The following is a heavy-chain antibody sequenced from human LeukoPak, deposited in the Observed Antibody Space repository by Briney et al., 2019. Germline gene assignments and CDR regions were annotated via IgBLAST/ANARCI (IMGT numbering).Heavy chain of an antibody. CDR2: IYTSGST. J-gene: IGHJ3*02. D-gene: IGHD1-26*01. Sequence: PSETLSLTCTVSGGSISSYYWSWIRQPAGKGLEWIGRIYTSGSTNYNPSLKSRVTMSVDTSKNQFSLKLSSVTAADTAVYYCARDLNPLIVGAKRAFDIWGQGTMVTVSS. CDR1: GGSISSYY. CDR3: ARDLNPLIVGAKRAFDI. V-gene: IGHV4-4*07.